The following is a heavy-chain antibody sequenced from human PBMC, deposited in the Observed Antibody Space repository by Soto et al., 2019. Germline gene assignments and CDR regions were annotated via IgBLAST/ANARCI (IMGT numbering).Heavy chain of an antibody. J-gene: IGHJ6*03. D-gene: IGHD3-9*01. CDR3: ARTRREVRYLVSRIYYYYMDV. Sequence: GGSLRLSCAASGFTFSSYGMHWVRQAPGKGLEWVAVIWYDGSNKYYADSVKGRFTISRDNSKNTLYLQMNSLRAEDTAVYYCARTRREVRYLVSRIYYYYMDVWGKGTTVTVSS. V-gene: IGHV3-33*01. CDR2: IWYDGSNK. CDR1: GFTFSSYG.